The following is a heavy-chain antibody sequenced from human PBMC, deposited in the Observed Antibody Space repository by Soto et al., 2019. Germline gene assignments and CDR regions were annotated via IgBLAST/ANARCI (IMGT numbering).Heavy chain of an antibody. D-gene: IGHD3-10*01. V-gene: IGHV3-48*01. J-gene: IGHJ6*02. CDR1: GFTFSSYS. CDR3: ARENYGSGTYYKNHYGMDV. Sequence: GGSLRLSCAASGFTFSSYSMNWVRQAPGKGLEWVSYISSSSSIIYYADSVKGRFTISRDNAKNSLYLQMNSLRAEDTAVYYCARENYGSGTYYKNHYGMDVWGQGTTVTVSS. CDR2: ISSSSSII.